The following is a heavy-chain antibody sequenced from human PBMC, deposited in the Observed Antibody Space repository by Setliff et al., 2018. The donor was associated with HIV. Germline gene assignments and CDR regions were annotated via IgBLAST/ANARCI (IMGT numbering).Heavy chain of an antibody. CDR2: ISDSGGST. CDR1: GFTFRSYA. V-gene: IGHV3-23*01. Sequence: GGSLRLSCAASGFTFRSYALSWVRQAPGKGLEWVSTISDSGGSTYYADSVKGRFTISRDNSKNTLYLQMHTLRAEDTAVYYCVKRGGYADTPGDPGSIGYWGQGTLVTVSS. J-gene: IGHJ4*02. CDR3: VKRGGYADTPGDPGSIGY. D-gene: IGHD4-17*01.